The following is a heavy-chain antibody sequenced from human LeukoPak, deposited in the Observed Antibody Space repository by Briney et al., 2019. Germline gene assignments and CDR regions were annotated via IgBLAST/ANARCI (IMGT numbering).Heavy chain of an antibody. Sequence: ASVKVSCKASGYTFTSYYMPWVRQAPGQGLEWMGIINPSRGSTSYAQKFQGRVTMTRDMSTSTVYMELSSLRSEDTAVYYCARQGITIFGVVREFDYWGQGTRGTVSS. CDR1: GYTFTSYY. D-gene: IGHD3-3*01. CDR3: ARQGITIFGVVREFDY. J-gene: IGHJ4*02. V-gene: IGHV1-46*01. CDR2: INPSRGST.